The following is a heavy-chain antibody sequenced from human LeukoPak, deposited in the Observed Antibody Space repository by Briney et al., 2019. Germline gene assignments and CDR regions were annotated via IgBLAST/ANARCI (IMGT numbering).Heavy chain of an antibody. D-gene: IGHD6-13*01. V-gene: IGHV4-39*07. Sequence: KPSETLSLTCTVSGGSISSSSYYWGWIRQPPGKGLEWIGSIYYSGSTYYNPSLKSRVTISVDTSKNQFSLKLSSVTAADTAVYYCGCVAAAGFYFDYWGQGTLVTVSS. CDR2: IYYSGST. J-gene: IGHJ4*02. CDR1: GGSISSSSYY. CDR3: GCVAAAGFYFDY.